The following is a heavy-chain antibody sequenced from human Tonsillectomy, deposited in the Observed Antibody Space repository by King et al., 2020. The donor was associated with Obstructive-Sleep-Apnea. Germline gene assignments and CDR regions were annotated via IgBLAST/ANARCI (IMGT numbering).Heavy chain of an antibody. J-gene: IGHJ6*02. D-gene: IGHD3-16*01. CDR2: IRKKVNSYTT. CDR3: ARVFGGAHYGMDV. Sequence: VQLVESGGGLVQPGGSLTLSCVASGFTFSDHYMDWLRQAPGKGLEWVGRIRKKVNSYTTEYAACVKGRFIISRDDSQRSLYLQMKSLKSDDTATYHCARVFGGAHYGMDVWGQGTSVTVSS. V-gene: IGHV3-72*01. CDR1: GFTFSDHY.